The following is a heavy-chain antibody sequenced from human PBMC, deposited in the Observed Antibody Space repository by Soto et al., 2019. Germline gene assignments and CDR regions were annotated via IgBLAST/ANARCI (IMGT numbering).Heavy chain of an antibody. Sequence: GGSLRLSCAASGFTFSSYSMNWVRQAPGKGLEWVSSISSSSSYIYYADSVKGRFTISRDNAKNSLYLQMNSLRAEDTAVYYCARVEPDYVWGSYRYAPRFDYWGQGTLVTVSS. CDR1: GFTFSSYS. CDR2: ISSSSSYI. D-gene: IGHD3-16*02. CDR3: ARVEPDYVWGSYRYAPRFDY. J-gene: IGHJ4*02. V-gene: IGHV3-21*01.